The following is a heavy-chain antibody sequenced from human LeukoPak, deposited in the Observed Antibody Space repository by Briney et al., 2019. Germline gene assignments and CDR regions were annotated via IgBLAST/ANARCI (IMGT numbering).Heavy chain of an antibody. CDR2: IYYTGAT. J-gene: IGHJ6*03. CDR3: ARAGLGIENYYYYMDV. V-gene: IGHV4-31*03. Sequence: PSETLSLTCTVSGGSISSRGFYWSWIRQLPGKGLEWIGYIYYTGATYYKPSLNSRVTMSVYTSQNQFSLRMSSMTAADTAVYYCARAGLGIENYYYYMDVWGKGTTVIVSS. CDR1: GGSISSRGFY. D-gene: IGHD1-14*01.